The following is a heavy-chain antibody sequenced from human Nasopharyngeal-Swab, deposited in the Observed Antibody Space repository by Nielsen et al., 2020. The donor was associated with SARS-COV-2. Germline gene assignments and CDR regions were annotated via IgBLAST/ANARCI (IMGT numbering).Heavy chain of an antibody. V-gene: IGHV3-33*01. CDR3: ARDPPATWYGMDV. CDR2: IWYDGSNK. Sequence: LTCAASGFTFSSYGMHWVRQAPGKGLEWVAVIWYDGSNKYYADSVKGRFTISRDNSKNTLYLQMNSLRAEDTAVYYCARDPPATWYGMDVWGQGTTVTVSS. CDR1: GFTFSSYG. J-gene: IGHJ6*02.